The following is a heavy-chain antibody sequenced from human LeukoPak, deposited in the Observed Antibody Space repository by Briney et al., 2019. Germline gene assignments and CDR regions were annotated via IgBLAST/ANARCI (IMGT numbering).Heavy chain of an antibody. V-gene: IGHV1-18*01. Sequence: ASVKLSCKASGYTFTSYGISWVRQGPGQGLEWMGWISAYNGNTNYAQKLQGRVTMTTDTSTSTDYMELRSLRSDDTAVYYCARDQEWELGHYYMDVWGKGTTVTISS. D-gene: IGHD1-26*01. CDR3: ARDQEWELGHYYMDV. CDR2: ISAYNGNT. CDR1: GYTFTSYG. J-gene: IGHJ6*03.